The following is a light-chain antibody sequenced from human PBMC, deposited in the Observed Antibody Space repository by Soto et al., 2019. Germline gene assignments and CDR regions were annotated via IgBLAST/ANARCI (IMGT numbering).Light chain of an antibody. CDR2: KAS. CDR1: QTISSW. J-gene: IGKJ2*01. V-gene: IGKV1-5*03. Sequence: DIQMTQSPSPLSASVGDRVTITCRASQTISSWLAWYQQKPGKAPKLLIYKASSLESGVPSRFSGSGSGTEFTLTISSLQPDDFATYYCQQYDTHMYTFGQGTKLEIK. CDR3: QQYDTHMYT.